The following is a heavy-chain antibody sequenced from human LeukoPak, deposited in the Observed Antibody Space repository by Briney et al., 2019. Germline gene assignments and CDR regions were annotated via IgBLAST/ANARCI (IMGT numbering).Heavy chain of an antibody. CDR3: ARDETGYCSSTSCYAPNWFDP. D-gene: IGHD2-2*01. J-gene: IGHJ5*02. CDR1: GFTFSSYW. V-gene: IGHV3-7*01. CDR2: IKHDGSEK. Sequence: GGSLRLSCAASGFTFSSYWMSWVRQAPGKGLEWVANIKHDGSEKYYVDSVKGRFTISRDNAKNSLYLQMNSLRAEDTAVYYCARDETGYCSSTSCYAPNWFDPWGQGTLVTVSS.